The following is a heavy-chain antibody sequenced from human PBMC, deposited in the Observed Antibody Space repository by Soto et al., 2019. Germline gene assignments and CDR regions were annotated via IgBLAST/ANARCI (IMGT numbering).Heavy chain of an antibody. CDR3: ARAASYYRLWSGYYPSRNGMDV. CDR2: IWYDGSKK. Sequence: QVQVVESGGGVVQPGRSLRLSCAASGFTFSSFGMHWVRQAPGKGLEWVSLIWYDGSKKSYGDSVKGRFTISRDNSRNTVYLQMNSLRADDTAVYYCARAASYYRLWSGYYPSRNGMDVWGQGTTVTASS. J-gene: IGHJ6*02. V-gene: IGHV3-33*01. CDR1: GFTFSSFG. D-gene: IGHD3-3*01.